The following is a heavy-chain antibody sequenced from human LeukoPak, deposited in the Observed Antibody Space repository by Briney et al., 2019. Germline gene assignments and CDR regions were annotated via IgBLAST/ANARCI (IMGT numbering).Heavy chain of an antibody. CDR1: GFTLSIYS. CDR3: ARDPNGDYVAAFDM. CDR2: MRSDSDGP. D-gene: IGHD4-17*01. Sequence: PGGSLRLSCAASGFTLSIYSMNGVPQAPGKGPEGGSAMRSDSDGPFYADSVRGRFTISRDNSKYTLFVQMDSVRAEDTAVYYCARDPNGDYVAAFDMWGAGTMVTVSS. V-gene: IGHV3-21*01. J-gene: IGHJ3*02.